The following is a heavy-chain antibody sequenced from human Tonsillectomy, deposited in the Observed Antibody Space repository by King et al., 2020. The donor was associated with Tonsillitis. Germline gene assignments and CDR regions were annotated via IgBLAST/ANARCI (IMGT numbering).Heavy chain of an antibody. CDR3: ARAHSSGYWAYNYYMDV. Sequence: VQLVQSGAEVKKPGSSVKVSCKASGGSFSSYAISWVRQAPGQGLEWMGGIIPPFGTANYAQKFQGRVTITADESTSTAYMELCSLRSDDTAVYYCARAHSSGYWAYNYYMDVWGKGTTVTVSS. V-gene: IGHV1-69*12. D-gene: IGHD3-22*01. CDR1: GGSFSSYA. CDR2: IIPPFGTA. J-gene: IGHJ6*03.